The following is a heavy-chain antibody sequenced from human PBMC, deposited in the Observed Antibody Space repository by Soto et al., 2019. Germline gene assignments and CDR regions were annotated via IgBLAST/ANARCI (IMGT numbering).Heavy chain of an antibody. CDR1: GGTFSSYA. CDR3: ARDIGQIPYDITTRNWYFDL. J-gene: IGHJ2*01. V-gene: IGHV1-69*13. Sequence: GASVKVSCKASGGTFSSYAISCVRQAPGQGLEWMGGIIPIFGTANYAQKFQGRVTITADESTSTAYMELSSLRSEDTAVYYCARDIGQIPYDITTRNWYFDLWGRGTLVTVSS. CDR2: IIPIFGTA. D-gene: IGHD3-22*01.